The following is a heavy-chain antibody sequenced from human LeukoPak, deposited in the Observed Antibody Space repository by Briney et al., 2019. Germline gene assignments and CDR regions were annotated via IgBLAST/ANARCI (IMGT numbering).Heavy chain of an antibody. Sequence: TGGSLGLSCAASGFTFSSYAMSWVRQAPGKGLEWVSAISGSGGSTYYADFVKGRFTISRDNSKNTLYLQMNSLRAEDTAVYYCAKDLIAVAGKGDYWGQGTLVTVSS. CDR2: ISGSGGST. J-gene: IGHJ4*02. D-gene: IGHD6-19*01. CDR3: AKDLIAVAGKGDY. V-gene: IGHV3-23*01. CDR1: GFTFSSYA.